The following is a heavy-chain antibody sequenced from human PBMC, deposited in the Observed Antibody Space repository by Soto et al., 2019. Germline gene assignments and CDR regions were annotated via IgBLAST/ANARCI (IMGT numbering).Heavy chain of an antibody. CDR1: GYSSTNYW. J-gene: IGHJ3*02. CDR2: IYPGDSDT. CDR3: VRHSREDGNGFDI. V-gene: IGHV5-51*01. D-gene: IGHD1-26*01. Sequence: PGESLKISCKGSGYSSTNYWIGWVRQMPGKGLEWMGIIYPGDSDTRYSPSFQGQVTISADKSISTAYLQWSSLKASDTAMYYCVRHSREDGNGFDIWGQGTMVTVSS.